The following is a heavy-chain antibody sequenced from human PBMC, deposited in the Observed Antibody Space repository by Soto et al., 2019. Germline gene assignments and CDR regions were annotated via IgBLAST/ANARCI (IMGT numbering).Heavy chain of an antibody. CDR1: GGSFGDYK. CDR3: ARGRTDVSMMVVVFSAETQYCEY. Sequence: PSETLSLTCAVHGGSFGDYKWSWIRQPPGKGLEWIGEISQSGATNYNPSFKSRVTISRDTSKNQFSLRLGSVTAADTAVYFCARGRTDVSMMVVVFSAETQYCEYWCQGPQVTVS. CDR2: ISQSGAT. D-gene: IGHD3-22*01. J-gene: IGHJ4*02. V-gene: IGHV4-34*01.